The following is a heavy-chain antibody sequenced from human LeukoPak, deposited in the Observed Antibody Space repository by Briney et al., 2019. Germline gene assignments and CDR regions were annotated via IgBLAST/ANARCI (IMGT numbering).Heavy chain of an antibody. V-gene: IGHV4-4*02. Sequence: SGTLSLTCAVSGGSISSSNWWSWVRQPPGKGLEWIGEIYHSGSTNYNPSLKSRVTISVDTSKNQFSLKLSSVTAADTAVYYCTRDRGQWRVDYWGQGTLVTVSS. D-gene: IGHD6-19*01. CDR3: TRDRGQWRVDY. CDR1: GGSISSSNW. J-gene: IGHJ4*02. CDR2: IYHSGST.